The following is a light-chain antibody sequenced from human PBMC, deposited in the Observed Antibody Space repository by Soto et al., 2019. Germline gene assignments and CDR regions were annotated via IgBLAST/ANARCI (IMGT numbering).Light chain of an antibody. CDR2: EGS. CDR1: SSDVGSYNL. Sequence: SALTQPASVSGSPGQSITISCTGTSSDVGSYNLVSWYQQHPGKAPKLMIYEGSKRPSGISNRFSGSKSGNTATLTIFGLQADDEADYYCCSYAGSSTFVVFGGGTKLTVL. CDR3: CSYAGSSTFVV. J-gene: IGLJ2*01. V-gene: IGLV2-23*03.